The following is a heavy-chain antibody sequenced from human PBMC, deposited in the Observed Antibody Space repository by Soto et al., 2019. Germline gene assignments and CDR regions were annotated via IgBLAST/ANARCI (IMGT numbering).Heavy chain of an antibody. Sequence: QVQLVESGGGVVQPGKSLRLSCSASGFSFSAYGMHWVRQAPGKGLEWVAVIWYDGIQTFYADSVRGRFTISRDNSRDTLYLQMSSLRADDTAVYYCGRDELWDGPPTSKNWEPGWSGEWGQGTLVTVS. J-gene: IGHJ4*02. D-gene: IGHD1-26*01. CDR2: IWYDGIQT. CDR3: GRDELWDGPPTSKNWEPGWSGE. V-gene: IGHV3-33*01. CDR1: GFSFSAYG.